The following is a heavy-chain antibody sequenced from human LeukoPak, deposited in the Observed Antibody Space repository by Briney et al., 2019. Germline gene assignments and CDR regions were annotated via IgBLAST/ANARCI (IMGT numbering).Heavy chain of an antibody. Sequence: GGSLRLSCAASGFTFSSYWMSWVRQAPGKGLEWVANIKQDGSENYYVDSVRGGFTISRDNAKNSLYLQMNSLRAEDTAVYYCARGGRWLQSRHFDYWGQGTLVTVSS. V-gene: IGHV3-7*01. CDR1: GFTFSSYW. CDR2: IKQDGSEN. CDR3: ARGGRWLQSRHFDY. J-gene: IGHJ4*02. D-gene: IGHD1-26*01.